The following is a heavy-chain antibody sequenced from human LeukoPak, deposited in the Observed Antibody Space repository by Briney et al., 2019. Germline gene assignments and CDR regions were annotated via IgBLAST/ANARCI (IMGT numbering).Heavy chain of an antibody. V-gene: IGHV3-74*01. CDR1: GFTFRSYW. CDR3: ARGRGWNLDY. CDR2: IHSDVRTT. D-gene: IGHD6-19*01. J-gene: IGHJ4*02. Sequence: GGSLRLSCAASGFTFRSYWMHWVRQAPGKGLVWVSLIHSDVRTTNYADSVKGRFTISRDNAKNTLFLQMNSLRAEDTAVYYCARGRGWNLDYWGQGTLVTVSS.